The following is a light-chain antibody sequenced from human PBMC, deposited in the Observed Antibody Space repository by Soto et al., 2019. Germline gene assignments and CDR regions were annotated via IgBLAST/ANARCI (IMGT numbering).Light chain of an antibody. CDR1: SGHSTYA. CDR3: QTWGTGPRV. J-gene: IGLJ3*02. V-gene: IGLV4-69*01. CDR2: LNSDGSP. Sequence: QSVLTQSPSASASLGASVKLTCTLSSGHSTYAIAWQQQQPEKAPRYLMKLNSDGSPSKWDGIPDRFSGSSSGAERYLTISSLQSEDEADYYSQTWGTGPRVFIGGTKLTVL.